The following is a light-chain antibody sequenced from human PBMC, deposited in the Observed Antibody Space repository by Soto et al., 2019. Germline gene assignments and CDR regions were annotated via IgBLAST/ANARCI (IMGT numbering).Light chain of an antibody. CDR1: SSNIGARYD. CDR2: GNS. V-gene: IGLV1-40*01. J-gene: IGLJ2*01. Sequence: QSVLTQPPSVSGAPGQRVTISCTGSSSNIGARYDVHWYQQVPGTAPKLLIYGNSNRPSGVPDRFSGSKSGTSASLAITGLQAEDEADYYCQSYDSSLSALVVFGGGTKLTVL. CDR3: QSYDSSLSALVV.